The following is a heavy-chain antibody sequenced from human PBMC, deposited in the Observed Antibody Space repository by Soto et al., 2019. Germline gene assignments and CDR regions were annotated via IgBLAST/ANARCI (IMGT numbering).Heavy chain of an antibody. CDR3: ARGWGSKWYYFDS. Sequence: PSETQSLTCTVSGVSSTSFYWSWIRQSPGKGLEWIGYIFDNGDVKYNPSLMSRLTMSIDMSKNEFSLRLKSVTAADTAMYYCARGWGSKWYYFDSWGEGTLVTVSS. J-gene: IGHJ4*02. CDR1: GVSSTSFY. D-gene: IGHD3-16*01. V-gene: IGHV4-59*01. CDR2: IFDNGDV.